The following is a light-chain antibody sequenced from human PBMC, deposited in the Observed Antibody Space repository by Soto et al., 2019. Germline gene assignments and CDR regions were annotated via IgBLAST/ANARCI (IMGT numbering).Light chain of an antibody. J-gene: IGLJ2*01. CDR2: RNN. CDR1: SSNIGAGYD. V-gene: IGLV1-40*01. CDR3: QSYDSSLSGYVV. Sequence: QSVLTQPPSVSGAPGQRVTISCTRSSSNIGAGYDVNWYQQLPGIAPKLLIYRNNNRPSGVPDRFSGSKSGNSASLAITGLQAEDEADYYCQSYDSSLSGYVVFGGRTKLTVL.